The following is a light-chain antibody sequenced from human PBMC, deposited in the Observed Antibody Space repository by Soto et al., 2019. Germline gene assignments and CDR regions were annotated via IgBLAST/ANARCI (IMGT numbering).Light chain of an antibody. Sequence: DIQMTQSPSSLSASVGGRVNVTCPASQTVSSYLNWYQQKPGTVPKLLIYATSNLQSGVPSRFSGPGFGTDFTLTISTLQPEDFATYYCQQSFTTPSFGQGTRLEI. V-gene: IGKV1-39*01. CDR1: QTVSSY. CDR3: QQSFTTPS. J-gene: IGKJ5*01. CDR2: ATS.